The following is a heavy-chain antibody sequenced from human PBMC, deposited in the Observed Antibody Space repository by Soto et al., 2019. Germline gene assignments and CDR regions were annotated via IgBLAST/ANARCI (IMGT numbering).Heavy chain of an antibody. Sequence: GGSLRLSFEASGFTFSTYAMSWVRQAPGKGLEWVSALTPSGGETFYADSVKVRVTISRHNSMNALYLQMNSLRIEDTAVYYCAHPRGYGVFDAYHXWGQGTMVTVS. CDR1: GFTFSTYA. D-gene: IGHD4-17*01. CDR2: LTPSGGET. CDR3: AHPRGYGVFDAYHX. J-gene: IGHJ3*02. V-gene: IGHV3-23*01.